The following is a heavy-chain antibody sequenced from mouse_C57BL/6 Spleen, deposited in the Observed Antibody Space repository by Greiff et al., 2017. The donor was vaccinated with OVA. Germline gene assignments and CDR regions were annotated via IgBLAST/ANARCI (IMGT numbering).Heavy chain of an antibody. CDR1: GFTFSDYG. CDR3: ARRYYGSSHWYFDV. Sequence: EVKLVESGGGLVKPGGSLKLSCAASGFTFSDYGMHWVRQAPEKGLEWVAYISSGSSTIYYADTVKGRFTISRDNAKNTLFLQITSLRSEDTAMYYCARRYYGSSHWYFDVWGTGTTVTVSS. D-gene: IGHD1-1*01. V-gene: IGHV5-17*01. CDR2: ISSGSSTI. J-gene: IGHJ1*03.